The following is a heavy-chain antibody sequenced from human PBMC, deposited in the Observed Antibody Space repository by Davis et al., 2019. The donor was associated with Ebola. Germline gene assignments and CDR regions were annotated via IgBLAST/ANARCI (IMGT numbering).Heavy chain of an antibody. V-gene: IGHV3-7*01. CDR1: GFTFGDYA. D-gene: IGHD2-15*01. Sequence: GESLKISCTTSGFTFGDYAMSWVRQAPGKGLEWVANIRQDGTEKYYVDSVEGRFAISRDNAKSSLYLQMNSLRADDTAMYYCAREGGGAWGYWGQGTLVTVSS. CDR2: IRQDGTEK. CDR3: AREGGGAWGY. J-gene: IGHJ4*02.